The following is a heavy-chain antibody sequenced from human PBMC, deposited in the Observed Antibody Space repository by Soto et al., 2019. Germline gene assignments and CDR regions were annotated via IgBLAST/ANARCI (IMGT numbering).Heavy chain of an antibody. CDR3: ARDNGAIFGVVNDAFDI. J-gene: IGHJ3*02. CDR2: IIPVFGTT. CDR1: GGSLNSFA. V-gene: IGHV1-69*12. Sequence: QFQLVQSGAEVKKPGSSVKVSCKASGGSLNSFALSWMRQAPGQGLEWMGGIIPVFGTTKYAERFQGRVTMTADESTSTAYLQLSSLRSEDTAVYYCARDNGAIFGVVNDAFDIWGQGTLVTVSS. D-gene: IGHD3-3*01.